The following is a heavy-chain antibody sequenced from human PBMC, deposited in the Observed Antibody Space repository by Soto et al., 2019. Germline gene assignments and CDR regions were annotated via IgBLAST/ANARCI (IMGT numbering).Heavy chain of an antibody. CDR3: AQAARPGYYYYGMDV. V-gene: IGHV3-30*18. J-gene: IGHJ6*02. CDR2: ISYDGSNR. D-gene: IGHD6-6*01. Sequence: LRLSCGAAGFTFSSYGMHWVRQAPGKGLEWVAVISYDGSNRYYADSVKGRFTLSRDNSKNTLYLQMNSLRAEDTAVYYCAQAARPGYYYYGMDVWGQGTTVTVSS. CDR1: GFTFSSYG.